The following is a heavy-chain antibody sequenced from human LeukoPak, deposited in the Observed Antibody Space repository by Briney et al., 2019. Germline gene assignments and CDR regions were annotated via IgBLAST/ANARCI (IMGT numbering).Heavy chain of an antibody. CDR1: GFTFSSYG. CDR3: ARDKIVGATHFDY. CDR2: IRYDGSNK. J-gene: IGHJ4*02. V-gene: IGHV3-30*02. D-gene: IGHD1-26*01. Sequence: GGSLRLSCAASGFTFSSYGMHWVRQAPGKGLEWVAFIRYDGSNKYYADSVKGRFTISRDNSKNTLYLQMNSLRAEDTAVYYCARDKIVGATHFDYWGQGALVTVSS.